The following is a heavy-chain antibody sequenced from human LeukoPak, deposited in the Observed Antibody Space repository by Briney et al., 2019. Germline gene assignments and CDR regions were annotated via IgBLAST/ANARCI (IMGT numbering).Heavy chain of an antibody. J-gene: IGHJ4*02. V-gene: IGHV4-34*01. CDR1: GGSFSGYY. CDR2: IYYSGTT. Sequence: SQTLSLTCAVYGGSFSGYYWSWIRQPPGKGLEWIGSIYYSGTTYYNPSLKSRVTISVDTSKNHFSLKLSSVTAADTAVYYCARQVRELLLGAVNYWGQGTLVTVSS. D-gene: IGHD1-26*01. CDR3: ARQVRELLLGAVNY.